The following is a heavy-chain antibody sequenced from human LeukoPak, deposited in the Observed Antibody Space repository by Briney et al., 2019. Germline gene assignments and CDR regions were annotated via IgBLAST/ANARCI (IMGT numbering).Heavy chain of an antibody. V-gene: IGHV4-31*03. D-gene: IGHD6-6*01. CDR3: ARSSSSSSGGDWFDP. CDR1: GGSISSGGYY. J-gene: IGHJ5*02. CDR2: IYYSGSA. Sequence: SQTLSLTCTVSGGSISSGGYYWTWIRQHPVKGLGWIGYIYYSGSAHYNPSLKSRVTISVDTSKNQFSLKVSSVTAADTAVYYCARSSSSSSGGDWFDPWGQGTLVTVSS.